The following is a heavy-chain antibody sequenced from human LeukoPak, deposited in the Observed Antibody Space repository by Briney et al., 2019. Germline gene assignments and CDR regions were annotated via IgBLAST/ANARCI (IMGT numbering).Heavy chain of an antibody. CDR3: AKSVAIFGVVGN. CDR1: GFTFSSYS. J-gene: IGHJ4*02. Sequence: GGSLRLSCAASGFTFSSYSMNWVRQAPGKGLEWVSSISSSSSYIYYADSVKGRFTISRDNAKNSLYLQMNSLRAEDTAVYYCAKSVAIFGVVGNWGQGTLVTVSS. V-gene: IGHV3-21*04. CDR2: ISSSSSYI. D-gene: IGHD3-3*01.